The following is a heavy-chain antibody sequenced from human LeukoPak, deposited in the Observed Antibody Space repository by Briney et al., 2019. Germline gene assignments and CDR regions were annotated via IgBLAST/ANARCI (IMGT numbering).Heavy chain of an antibody. CDR1: GGSLSSHF. D-gene: IGHD2-2*01. Sequence: SETLSLTCTVSGGSLSSHFWSWIQQPPGKGLELIGHIYYTGTTYYNPSLNSRVTISLDTSRNQFSLRLTSVTAADTAVYYCARFSSDCSTASCYLTYWGQGTQVTVSS. CDR3: ARFSSDCSTASCYLTY. V-gene: IGHV4-59*11. J-gene: IGHJ4*02. CDR2: IYYTGTT.